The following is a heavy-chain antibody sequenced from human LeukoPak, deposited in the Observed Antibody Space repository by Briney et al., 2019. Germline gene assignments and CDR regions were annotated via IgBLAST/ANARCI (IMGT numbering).Heavy chain of an antibody. V-gene: IGHV1-2*06. J-gene: IGHJ4*02. CDR2: INPNSGDT. D-gene: IGHD4/OR15-4a*01. Sequence: GASVKVSCNASGYTFTGYYMRWVRQAPGQGLGWMGRINPNSGDTNYAQKFQGRVTMTGDTSISTAYMELSRLKSDDTAVYYCARRVQTTGVFDYWGQGTLVTVSS. CDR3: ARRVQTTGVFDY. CDR1: GYTFTGYY.